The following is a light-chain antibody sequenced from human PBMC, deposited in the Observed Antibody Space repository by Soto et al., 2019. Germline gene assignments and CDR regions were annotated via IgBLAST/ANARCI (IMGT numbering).Light chain of an antibody. J-gene: IGLJ2*01. CDR3: SSYARSNSVV. CDR2: EVT. CDR1: NSDIGFYDY. Sequence: QSVLTQPPSASGSPGQSVTISCTGTNSDIGFYDYVSWYRHHPGKAPQLVLYEVTKRASGVPDRFSGSKSGDTASLTVSGLLAEDEADYYCSSYARSNSVVFGGGTKLTVL. V-gene: IGLV2-8*01.